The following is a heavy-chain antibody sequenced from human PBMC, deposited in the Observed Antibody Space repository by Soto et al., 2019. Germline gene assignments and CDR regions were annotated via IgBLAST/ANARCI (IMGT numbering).Heavy chain of an antibody. D-gene: IGHD1-26*01. CDR2: IIPIFGTA. CDR1: VGTFSSYA. V-gene: IGHV1-69*13. J-gene: IGHJ4*02. Sequence: SVKVSCKASVGTFSSYAISWVRQAPGQGLEWMGGIIPIFGTANYAQKFQGRVTITADESTSTAYMELSSLRSEDTAVYYCAGLIVGASRRIDYWGQGTLVTVSS. CDR3: AGLIVGASRRIDY.